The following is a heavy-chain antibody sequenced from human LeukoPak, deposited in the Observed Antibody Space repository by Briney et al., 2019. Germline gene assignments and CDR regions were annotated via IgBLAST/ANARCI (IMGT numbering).Heavy chain of an antibody. CDR3: ARGFDPSLDY. CDR1: GFTFSSYA. Sequence: GGSPRLSCAASGFTFSSYAMHWVRQAPGKGLEWVAVISYDGSNKYYADTVKGRFTISRDNSKNTLYLQMNSLRAEDTAVYYCARGFDPSLDYWGQGTLVTVSS. V-gene: IGHV3-30*04. CDR2: ISYDGSNK. J-gene: IGHJ4*02. D-gene: IGHD3-9*01.